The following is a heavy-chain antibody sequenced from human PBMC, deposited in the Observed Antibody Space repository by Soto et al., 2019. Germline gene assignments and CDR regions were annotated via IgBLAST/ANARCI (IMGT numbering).Heavy chain of an antibody. CDR2: ISYDGSNK. CDR1: GFTFSSYG. V-gene: IGHV3-30*18. Sequence: GGSLRLSCAASGFTFSSYGMHWVRQAPGKRLEWVAVISYDGSNKYYADSVKGRFTISRDNSKNTLYLQMNSLRAEDTAVYYCAKSGYCSSTSCYRLDVWGQGTTVTVSS. D-gene: IGHD2-2*01. J-gene: IGHJ6*02. CDR3: AKSGYCSSTSCYRLDV.